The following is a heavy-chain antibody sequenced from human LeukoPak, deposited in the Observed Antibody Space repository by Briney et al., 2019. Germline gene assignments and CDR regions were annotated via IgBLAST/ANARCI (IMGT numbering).Heavy chain of an antibody. CDR1: GLPVSRPY. D-gene: IGHD3-22*01. J-gene: IGHJ4*02. V-gene: IGHV3-53*01. CDR2: IYSGGST. Sequence: LPCPASGLPVSRPYMSWVPPAPGKGLEWVSVIYSGGSTYYADSVKGRFTISRDNSKNTLYLQMNSLRAEDTAVFYCAKSTYYDSSGPFHSGYYFDYWGQGTLVTVSS. CDR3: AKSTYYDSSGPFHSGYYFDY.